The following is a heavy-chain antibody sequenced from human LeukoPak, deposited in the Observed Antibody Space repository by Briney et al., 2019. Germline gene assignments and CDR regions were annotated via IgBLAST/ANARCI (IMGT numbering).Heavy chain of an antibody. Sequence: ASVKVSCKASGYTFTGYYMHRVRQAPGQGLEWMGWTNPNSGGTNYAQKFQGRVTMTRDTSISTAYMELSRLRSDDTAVYYCARVRGYYDSSGYYYFDYWGQGTLVTVSS. V-gene: IGHV1-2*02. J-gene: IGHJ4*02. CDR1: GYTFTGYY. CDR2: TNPNSGGT. D-gene: IGHD3-22*01. CDR3: ARVRGYYDSSGYYYFDY.